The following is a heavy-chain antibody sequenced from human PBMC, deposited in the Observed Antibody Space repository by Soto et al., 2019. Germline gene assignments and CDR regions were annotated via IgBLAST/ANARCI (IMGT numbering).Heavy chain of an antibody. J-gene: IGHJ5*02. CDR2: ISSSSSAI. V-gene: IGHV3-48*02. CDR1: GFTFSSYS. D-gene: IGHD1-26*01. CDR3: ASEGGCLNWFDP. Sequence: EVQLVESGGGLVQPGGSLRLSCAASGFTFSSYSMNWVRQAPGKGLEWVSYISSSSSAIYYADSVKGRFTISRDNAKNALYRQMNSLRDEDTAVYYCASEGGCLNWFDPWGQGTLVTVSS.